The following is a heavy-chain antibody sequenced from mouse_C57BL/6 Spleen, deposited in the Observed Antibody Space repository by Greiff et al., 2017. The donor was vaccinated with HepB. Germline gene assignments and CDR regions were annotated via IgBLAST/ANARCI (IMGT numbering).Heavy chain of an antibody. Sequence: QVQLQQSGPELVKPGASVKISCKASGYAFSSSWMNWVKQRPGKGLEWIGRIYPGDGDTNYNGKFKGKATLTADKSSSTAYMQLSSLTSEDSAVYFCARSTMITPYMDCWGQGTSVTVSS. V-gene: IGHV1-82*01. CDR2: IYPGDGDT. CDR1: GYAFSSSW. CDR3: ARSTMITPYMDC. D-gene: IGHD2-4*01. J-gene: IGHJ4*01.